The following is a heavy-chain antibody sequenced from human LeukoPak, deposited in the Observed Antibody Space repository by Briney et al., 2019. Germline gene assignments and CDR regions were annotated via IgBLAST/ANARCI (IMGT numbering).Heavy chain of an antibody. J-gene: IGHJ5*02. CDR1: GYSFTDYY. Sequence: ASVKVSCKTSGYSFTDYYMHWVRQAPGQGLEWMGWINPYSGGTSSAQKFQGRVTMTRDTSITTVYMEVSWLTSDDTAIYYCARADRLHGGPYLIGPWGQGTLVTVSS. CDR3: ARADRLHGGPYLIGP. D-gene: IGHD2-21*01. V-gene: IGHV1-2*02. CDR2: INPYSGGT.